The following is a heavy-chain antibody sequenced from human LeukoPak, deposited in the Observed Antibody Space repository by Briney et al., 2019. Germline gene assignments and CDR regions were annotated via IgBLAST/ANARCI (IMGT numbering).Heavy chain of an antibody. CDR2: IKSKTDGGTT. CDR3: TPDKHFYGSSGYDFSASDY. J-gene: IGHJ4*02. V-gene: IGHV3-15*01. CDR1: GFTFSNAW. Sequence: GGSLRLSCAASGFTFSNAWMSWVRQAPGKGLEWVGRIKSKTDGGTTDYAAPVKGRFTISRDDSKNTLYLQMNSLKTEDTAVYYCTPDKHFYGSSGYDFSASDYWGQGTLVTVSS. D-gene: IGHD3-22*01.